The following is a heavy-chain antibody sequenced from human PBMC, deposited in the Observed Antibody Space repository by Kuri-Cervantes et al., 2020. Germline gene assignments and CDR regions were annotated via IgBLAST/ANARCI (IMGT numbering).Heavy chain of an antibody. CDR2: INHSGST. J-gene: IGHJ4*02. V-gene: IGHV4-34*01. CDR3: ARGHYYGSGSPFDY. Sequence: SETLSLTCAVYGGSFSGYYWGWIRQPPGKGLEWIGEINHSGSTNYNPSLKSRVTISVDTSKNQFSLKLSSVTAADTAVYYCARGHYYGSGSPFDYWGQGTLVTVSS. D-gene: IGHD3-10*01. CDR1: GGSFSGYY.